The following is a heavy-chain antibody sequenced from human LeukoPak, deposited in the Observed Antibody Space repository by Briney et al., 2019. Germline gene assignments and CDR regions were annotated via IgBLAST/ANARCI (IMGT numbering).Heavy chain of an antibody. D-gene: IGHD2-2*01. CDR1: GGTFSSYA. Sequence: SVKVSCMASGGTFSSYAISWVRQAPGQGLEWTGGIIPIFGTANYAQKFQGRVTITMDESTSTAYMELSSLRSEDTAVYYCASGIVVVRAPAASKYYFDYWGQGTLVTVSS. CDR3: ASGIVVVRAPAASKYYFDY. CDR2: IIPIFGTA. J-gene: IGHJ4*02. V-gene: IGHV1-69*05.